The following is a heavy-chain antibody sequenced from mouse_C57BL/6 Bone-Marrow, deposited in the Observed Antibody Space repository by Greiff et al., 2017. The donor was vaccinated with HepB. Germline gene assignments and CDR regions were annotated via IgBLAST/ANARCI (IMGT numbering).Heavy chain of an antibody. J-gene: IGHJ1*03. D-gene: IGHD1-1*01. V-gene: IGHV1-72*01. CDR1: GYTFTSYW. Sequence: QVQLQQPGAELVKPGASVKLSCKASGYTFTSYWMHWVKQRPGRGLEWIGRIDPNSGGTKYNEKFKSKATLTVDKPSSTAYMQLSSLTSADSAVYYCARTRYYYGSSFWYFDVWGTGTTVTVSS. CDR2: IDPNSGGT. CDR3: ARTRYYYGSSFWYFDV.